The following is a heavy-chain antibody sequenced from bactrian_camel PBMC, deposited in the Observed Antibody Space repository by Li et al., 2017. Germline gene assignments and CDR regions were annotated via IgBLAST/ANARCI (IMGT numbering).Heavy chain of an antibody. J-gene: IGHJ6*01. CDR2: IASDHSN. D-gene: IGHD3*01. CDR3: AADLSKEFGKKWVRRTDFAY. V-gene: IGHV3S53*01. CDR1: GHTYSSNC. Sequence: VQLVESGGESVQAGGSLRLSCGASGHTYSSNCMGWFRQAPGKGREDVAYIASDHSNNYADSVKGRFTISKDNAKNTLYLQMNSLKPEDTALYYCAADLSKEFGKKWVRRTDFAYWGQGTQVTVS.